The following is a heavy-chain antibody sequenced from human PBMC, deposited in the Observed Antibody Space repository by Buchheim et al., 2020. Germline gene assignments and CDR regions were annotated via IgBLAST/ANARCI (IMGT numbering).Heavy chain of an antibody. D-gene: IGHD3-22*01. CDR2: TGNKANYYST. Sequence: EVQLVESGGGLVQPGGSLRLSCAASGFNFSDHYMDWVRQVPGKGLEWVGRTGNKANYYSTQYAASVKGRFTIPRDDYMNSVFLQMNSLKSEDTGVYYCARGYYDSSGAQGMEYWGQGAL. CDR1: GFNFSDHY. CDR3: ARGYYDSSGAQGMEY. V-gene: IGHV3-72*01. J-gene: IGHJ4*02.